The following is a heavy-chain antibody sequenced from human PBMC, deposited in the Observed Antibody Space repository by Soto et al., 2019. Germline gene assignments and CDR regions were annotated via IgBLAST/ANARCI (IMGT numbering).Heavy chain of an antibody. Sequence: GASVKVSCKASGGTFSSYAISWVRQAPGQGLEWMGGIIPIFGTANYAQKFQGRVTITADESTSTAYMELSSLRSEDTAVYYCVRSMGWSGISLWNWFDPWGQGTLVTVSS. CDR1: GGTFSSYA. J-gene: IGHJ5*02. CDR3: VRSMGWSGISLWNWFDP. V-gene: IGHV1-69*13. CDR2: IIPIFGTA. D-gene: IGHD6-13*01.